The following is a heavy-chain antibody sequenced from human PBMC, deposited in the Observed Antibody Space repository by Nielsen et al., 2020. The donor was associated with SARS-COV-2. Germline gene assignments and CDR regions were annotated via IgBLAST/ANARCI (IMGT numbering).Heavy chain of an antibody. V-gene: IGHV3-33*01. Sequence: GGSLRLSCAASGFTFSSYGMHWVRQAPGKGLEWVAVIWYDGSNKYYADSVKGRFTISRDNSKNTLYLQMNSLGDEDTAVYYCARQDTYYYDSSGYTTPFDLWGRGTLVTVSS. CDR1: GFTFSSYG. CDR3: ARQDTYYYDSSGYTTPFDL. CDR2: IWYDGSNK. J-gene: IGHJ2*01. D-gene: IGHD3-22*01.